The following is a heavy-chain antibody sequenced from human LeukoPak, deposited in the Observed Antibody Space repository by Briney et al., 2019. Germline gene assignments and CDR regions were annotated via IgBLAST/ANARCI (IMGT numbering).Heavy chain of an antibody. Sequence: PGGSLRLSCAASGFTVSSNYMSWVCQAPGKGLEWVSSISSSSSYIYYADSVKGRFTISRDNAKNSLYLQTNSLRAEDTAEYYCARGGYSSSWYFDYWGQGTLVTVSS. CDR1: GFTVSSNY. V-gene: IGHV3-21*01. CDR2: ISSSSSYI. CDR3: ARGGYSSSWYFDY. D-gene: IGHD6-13*01. J-gene: IGHJ4*02.